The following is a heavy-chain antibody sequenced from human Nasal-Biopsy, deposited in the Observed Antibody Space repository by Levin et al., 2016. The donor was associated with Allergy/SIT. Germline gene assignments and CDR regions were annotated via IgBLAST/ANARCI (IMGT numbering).Heavy chain of an antibody. CDR1: GYSFTSYW. CDR3: ARRDNEYSWFDP. D-gene: IGHD1-1*01. Sequence: KVSCKASGYSFTSYWISWLRQVPGKGLEWMGRINPSDSYTKYGPSFQGHVTISVDRSINTAYLQWNSLQASDTAIYYCARRDNEYSWFDPWGQGTLVTVSS. J-gene: IGHJ5*02. V-gene: IGHV5-10-1*01. CDR2: INPSDSYT.